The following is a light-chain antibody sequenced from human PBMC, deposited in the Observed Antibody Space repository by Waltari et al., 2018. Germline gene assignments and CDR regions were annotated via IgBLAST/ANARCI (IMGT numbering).Light chain of an antibody. Sequence: QSALTQPASVAGSPGQSITIPCTGTSSDVGSYNLVSWYQQHPGKAPKLMIYEGSKRPSGVSNRFSGSKSGKTASLTISGLQAEDEADYYCCSYAGSSTPVVFGGGTKLTVL. J-gene: IGLJ2*01. CDR1: SSDVGSYNL. CDR2: EGS. V-gene: IGLV2-23*01. CDR3: CSYAGSSTPVV.